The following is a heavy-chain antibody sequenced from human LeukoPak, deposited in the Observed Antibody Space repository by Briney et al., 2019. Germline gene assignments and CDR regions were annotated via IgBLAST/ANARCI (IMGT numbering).Heavy chain of an antibody. CDR1: GDSVPSNSAA. CDR3: ARDDGDWALDY. J-gene: IGHJ4*02. CDR2: TFYSSKRYN. Sequence: SHTLSLTCAISGDSVPSNSAAWNRIRQSPSRGLEWQGRTFYSSKRYNDYAVSVKSRITINPDTSKNQCSLQLNSVTPEDTAVYYCARDDGDWALDYWGQGTLVTVSS. V-gene: IGHV6-1*01. D-gene: IGHD3/OR15-3a*01.